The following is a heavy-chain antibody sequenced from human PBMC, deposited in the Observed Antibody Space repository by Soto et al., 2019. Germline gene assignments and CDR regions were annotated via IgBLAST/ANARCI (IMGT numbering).Heavy chain of an antibody. V-gene: IGHV1-69*02. Sequence: QVQLVQSGAEVKKPGSSVKVSCKASGGTFSSYTISWVRQAPGQGLEWMGRIIPILGIANYAQKFQGRVTITADKSTSTAYMELSSLRSEDTAVYYCARLLPAAMEGAFDIWGQGTMVTVSS. CDR2: IIPILGIA. CDR3: ARLLPAAMEGAFDI. D-gene: IGHD2-2*01. CDR1: GGTFSSYT. J-gene: IGHJ3*02.